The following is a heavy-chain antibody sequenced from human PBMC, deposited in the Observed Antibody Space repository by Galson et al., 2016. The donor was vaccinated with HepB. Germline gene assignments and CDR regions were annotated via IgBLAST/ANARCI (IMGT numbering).Heavy chain of an antibody. V-gene: IGHV3-11*01. CDR1: GFSLSDYY. CDR3: ASLSWQWLVPIFDY. Sequence: SLRLSCAASGFSLSDYYMSWIRQAPGKGLEWVSYIGSIGSTITIHYADSVKGRFTISRDNSKNSLYLQMNSLRADETAVYYCASLSWQWLVPIFDYWGQGTLVTVSS. D-gene: IGHD6-19*01. J-gene: IGHJ4*02. CDR2: IGSIGSTITI.